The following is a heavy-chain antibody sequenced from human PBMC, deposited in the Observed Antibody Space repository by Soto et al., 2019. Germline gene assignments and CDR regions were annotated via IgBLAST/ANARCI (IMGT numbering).Heavy chain of an antibody. CDR2: ISSSGSTI. D-gene: IGHD2-2*01. Sequence: LRLSCAASGFTFSDYYMSWIRQAPGKGLEWVSYISSSGSTIYYADSVKGRFTISRDNAKNSLYLQMDSLRVEDTAIYYCAKAAHCSSASCYLPADVWGQGTTVTVSS. CDR3: AKAAHCSSASCYLPADV. CDR1: GFTFSDYY. V-gene: IGHV3-11*01. J-gene: IGHJ6*02.